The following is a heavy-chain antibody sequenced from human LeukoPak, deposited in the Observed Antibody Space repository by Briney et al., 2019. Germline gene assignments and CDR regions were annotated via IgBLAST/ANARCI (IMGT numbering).Heavy chain of an antibody. V-gene: IGHV1-18*01. D-gene: IGHD3-9*01. CDR1: GYTFTSYG. J-gene: IGHJ4*02. Sequence: ASVKVFCKASGYTFTSYGISWVRQAPGQGLEWMGWISAYNGNTNYAQKLQGRVTMTTDTSTSTAYMELRSLRSDDTAVYYCARSYDYDILYGYEYYFDYWGQGTLVTVSS. CDR2: ISAYNGNT. CDR3: ARSYDYDILYGYEYYFDY.